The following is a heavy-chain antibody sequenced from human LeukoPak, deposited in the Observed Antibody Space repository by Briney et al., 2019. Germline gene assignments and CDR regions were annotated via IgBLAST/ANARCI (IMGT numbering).Heavy chain of an antibody. CDR3: ATTTIRLDY. CDR1: GGSISSSSYY. J-gene: IGHJ4*02. V-gene: IGHV4-39*07. D-gene: IGHD1-26*01. CDR2: IYYSGGT. Sequence: SETLSLTCTVSGGSISSSSYYWGWIRQPPGKGLEWIGSIYYSGGTYYNPSLKSRVTISVDTSKNQFSLKLSSVTAADTAVYYCATTTIRLDYWGQGTLVTVSS.